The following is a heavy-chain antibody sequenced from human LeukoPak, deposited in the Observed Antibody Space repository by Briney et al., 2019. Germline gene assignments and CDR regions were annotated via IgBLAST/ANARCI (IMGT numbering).Heavy chain of an antibody. CDR1: GYTFTSYA. CDR3: ARTRLLRHFDWSEDAFDI. V-gene: IGHV1-3*01. Sequence: ASVKVSCKASGYTFTSYAMHWVRQAPGQRLEWMGWINAGNGNTKYSQKFQGRVTITRDTSASTAYMELSSLRSEDTAVYYCARTRLLRHFDWSEDAFDIWGQGTMVTVSS. J-gene: IGHJ3*02. CDR2: INAGNGNT. D-gene: IGHD3-9*01.